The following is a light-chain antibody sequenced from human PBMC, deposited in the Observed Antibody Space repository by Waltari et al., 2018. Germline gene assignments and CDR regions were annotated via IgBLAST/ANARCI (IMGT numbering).Light chain of an antibody. CDR3: MQGSQWPPWT. V-gene: IGKV2-30*02. CDR2: RAF. J-gene: IGKJ1*01. CDR1: QSLLHSDGNTY. Sequence: DVVMTQSPLSLSVTLGQPASISCRSSQSLLHSDGNTYLNWFHQGPGQSPSRLIFRAFYRDSGVPERFTGSGSGTDFTLEISRVEAEDVGIYYCMQGSQWPPWTFGQGTKVEIK.